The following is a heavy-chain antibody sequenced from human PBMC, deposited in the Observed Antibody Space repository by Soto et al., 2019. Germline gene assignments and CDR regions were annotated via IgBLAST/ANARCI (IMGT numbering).Heavy chain of an antibody. J-gene: IGHJ4*02. CDR2: ISAYNGNT. Sequence: QVQLVQSGAEVKKPGASVKVSCKASGYTFTNFGISWVRQAPGQGLEWMGWISAYNGNTNYAQKFQGRVTMTTDTSTRTAYMEVRSLRFDDTAVYYCARWGTPIDYWGQGTLVTVSS. CDR1: GYTFTNFG. V-gene: IGHV1-18*01. D-gene: IGHD3-16*01. CDR3: ARWGTPIDY.